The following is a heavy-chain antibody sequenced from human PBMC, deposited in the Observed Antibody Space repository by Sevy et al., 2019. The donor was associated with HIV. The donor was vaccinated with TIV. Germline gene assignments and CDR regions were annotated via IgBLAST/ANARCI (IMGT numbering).Heavy chain of an antibody. J-gene: IGHJ5*02. CDR1: GGSISSGGYY. CDR3: AREYYYDSSGFGHGDNWFDP. CDR2: IYYSGST. D-gene: IGHD3-22*01. Sequence: SETLSLTCTVSGGSISSGGYYWSWIRQHPGKGLEWIGYIYYSGSTYYNPSLKSRVTISVDTSKNQFSLKLSSVTAADTAVYYCAREYYYDSSGFGHGDNWFDPWGQGTLVTVSS. V-gene: IGHV4-31*03.